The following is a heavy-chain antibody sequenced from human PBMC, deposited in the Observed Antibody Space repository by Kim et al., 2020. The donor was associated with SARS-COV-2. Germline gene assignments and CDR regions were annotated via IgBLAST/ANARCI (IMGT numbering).Heavy chain of an antibody. V-gene: IGHV4-39*01. CDR1: GGSITSSDYY. CDR3: ARHAGYKYGHDDDHFDY. J-gene: IGHJ4*02. Sequence: SETLSLTCSVSGGSITSSDYYWSWIRQTPGKGLEWIGSIYYTGSTYYYPSLKSRVTISVDTFKNQFYPRLKSVTATDRAVYYCARHAGYKYGHDDDHFDYWGQGTLVTVSS. CDR2: IYYTGST. D-gene: IGHD5-18*01.